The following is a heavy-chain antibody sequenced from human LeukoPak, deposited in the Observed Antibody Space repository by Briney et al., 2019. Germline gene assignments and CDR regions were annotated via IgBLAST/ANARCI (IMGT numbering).Heavy chain of an antibody. V-gene: IGHV4-39*01. CDR1: GGSISSNRYC. D-gene: IGHD2-15*01. Sequence: PPETLSLTCTVSGGSISSNRYCCGWIRQPPGKGLERIGSIYYSGSTYYNPSLKSRVTISVDTPKTQFSMKLNSVTAADTAVYYCARLLVGAADTFDSWGQGTLVAVSS. CDR2: IYYSGST. J-gene: IGHJ4*02. CDR3: ARLLVGAADTFDS.